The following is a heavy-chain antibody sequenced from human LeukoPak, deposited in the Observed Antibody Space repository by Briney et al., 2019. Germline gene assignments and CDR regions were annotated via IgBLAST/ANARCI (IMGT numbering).Heavy chain of an antibody. CDR2: ISNSGDAT. D-gene: IGHD1-1*01. CDR3: AKAPPYTKYFDY. V-gene: IGHV3-23*01. CDR1: GFTFSSYA. J-gene: IGHJ4*02. Sequence: GRSLRLSCAASGFTFSSYAMSWVRQAPGQGLEWVSTISNSGDATFYADAVKGRFTISRDNSKNTLYLQMHSLRAEDTAIYYCAKAPPYTKYFDYWGQGTLLTVSS.